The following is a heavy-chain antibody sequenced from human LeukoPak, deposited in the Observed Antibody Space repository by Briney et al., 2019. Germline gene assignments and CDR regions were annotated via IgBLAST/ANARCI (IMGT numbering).Heavy chain of an antibody. D-gene: IGHD3-3*01. CDR3: AGGEYYDFWSGYYRFDP. CDR2: INPNSGGT. Sequence: ASVKVSCKASGYTFTGYYMHWVRQAPGQGLEWMGWINPNSGGTNYAQKFQGRVTMTRDTSISTAYMELSRLRSDDTAVYYCAGGEYYDFWSGYYRFDPWGQGTLVTVSS. J-gene: IGHJ5*02. V-gene: IGHV1-2*02. CDR1: GYTFTGYY.